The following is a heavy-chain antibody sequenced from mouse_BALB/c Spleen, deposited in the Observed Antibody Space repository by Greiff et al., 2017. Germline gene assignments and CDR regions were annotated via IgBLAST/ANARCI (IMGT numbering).Heavy chain of an antibody. CDR1: GYTFTSYW. J-gene: IGHJ4*01. CDR2: INPSTGYT. CDR3: ARRGAMDY. Sequence: VQLQQSGAELAKPGASVKMSCKASGYTFTSYWMHWVKQRPGQGLEWIGYINPSTGYTEYNQKFKDKATLTADKSSSTAYMQLSSLTSEDSAVCYWARRGAMDYWGQGTSVTVSS. V-gene: IGHV1-7*01.